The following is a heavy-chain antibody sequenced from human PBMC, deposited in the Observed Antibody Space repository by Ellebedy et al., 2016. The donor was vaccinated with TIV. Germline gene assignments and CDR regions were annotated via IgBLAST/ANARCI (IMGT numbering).Heavy chain of an antibody. CDR2: LGTAGDT. V-gene: IGHV3-13*01. CDR3: ARVRFGDTAVDY. Sequence: GGSLRLSCAASGFTFRSYDMHWVRQATGKGLEWVSALGTAGDTYYPGSVKGRFTISRENAKNPLYLQMNSLRAEDTAVYYCARVRFGDTAVDYWGQGTLVTVSS. CDR1: GFTFRSYD. D-gene: IGHD5-18*01. J-gene: IGHJ4*02.